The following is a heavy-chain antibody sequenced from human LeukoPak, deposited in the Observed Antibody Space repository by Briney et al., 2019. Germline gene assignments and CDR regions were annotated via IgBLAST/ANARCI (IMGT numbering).Heavy chain of an antibody. J-gene: IGHJ4*02. V-gene: IGHV3-33*01. CDR2: IWYDGSNK. Sequence: GGSLRLSCAASGFTFSSYGMHWVRQAPGKGLEWVAVIWYDGSNKYYADSVKGRFTISRDNSKNTLYLQMNSLRAEDTAVYYCAREFRNPRWLLQPKREFDYWGQGTLVTVSS. D-gene: IGHD3-22*01. CDR3: AREFRNPRWLLQPKREFDY. CDR1: GFTFSSYG.